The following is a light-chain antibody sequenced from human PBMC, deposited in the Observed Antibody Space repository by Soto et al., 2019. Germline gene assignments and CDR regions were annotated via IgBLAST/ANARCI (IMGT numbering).Light chain of an antibody. CDR1: QYINTR. J-gene: IGKJ1*01. CDR2: QTS. V-gene: IGKV3-11*01. Sequence: EIVSTPSLATLSSFPVYIVTLSCMASQYINTRLAWYQHRPGQAPRLLIYQTSIRAAGIPARFSASGSGTDFTLTISDVQPEDFALYYCHKRQSWPRTCGQGTKGAIK. CDR3: HKRQSWPRT.